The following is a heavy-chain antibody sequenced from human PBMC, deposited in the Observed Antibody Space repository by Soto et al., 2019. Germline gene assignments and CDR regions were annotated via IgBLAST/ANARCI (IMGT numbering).Heavy chain of an antibody. CDR2: ISYDGSNK. CDR3: AKAQGGELFYGYPSS. CDR1: GFTFSSYG. Sequence: GSLKLSCAASGFTFSSYGMHWVRQAPGKGLEWVAVISYDGSNKYYADSVKGRFTISRDNSKNTLYLQMNSLRAEDTAVYYCAKAQGGELFYGYPSSWGQGTLVTVSS. V-gene: IGHV3-30*18. D-gene: IGHD5-18*01. J-gene: IGHJ4*02.